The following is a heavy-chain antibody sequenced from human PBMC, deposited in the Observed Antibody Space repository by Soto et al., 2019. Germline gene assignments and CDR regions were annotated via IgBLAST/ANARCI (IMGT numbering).Heavy chain of an antibody. Sequence: LRFSCASSGFTFSNYAMSWVRQAPGKGLEWVSVICGSGGTTYYAGSVKGRFTISRDDSKNTLYLQMNSLRAEDTAIYYCARNGGGSCYSESAYWGQGTLVTVSS. D-gene: IGHD2-15*01. CDR3: ARNGGGSCYSESAY. V-gene: IGHV3-23*01. CDR1: GFTFSNYA. CDR2: ICGSGGTT. J-gene: IGHJ4*02.